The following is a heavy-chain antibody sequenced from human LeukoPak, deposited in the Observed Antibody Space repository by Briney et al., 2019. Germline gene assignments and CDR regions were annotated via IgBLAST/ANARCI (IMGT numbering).Heavy chain of an antibody. CDR2: IYPGDSDT. J-gene: IGHJ6*03. V-gene: IGHV5-51*01. CDR3: ARSKAYYYYYMDV. Sequence: GESLKISCKGSGYSFTSYWIGWVRQMPGKGLEWMGIIYPGDSDTKYSPSFQGQVTISADKSISTAYLQWSSLKASDTAMYYCARSKAYYYYYMDVWGKGTTVTVSS. CDR1: GYSFTSYW.